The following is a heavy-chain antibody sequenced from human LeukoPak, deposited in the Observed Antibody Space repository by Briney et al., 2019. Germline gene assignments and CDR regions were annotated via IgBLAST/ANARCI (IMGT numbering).Heavy chain of an antibody. D-gene: IGHD4-11*01. CDR2: IYYSGST. Sequence: SETLSLTCTVSGGSISSYYWSWIRQPPGKGLEWIGYIYYSGSTNYNPSLKSRVTISVDTSKNQFSLKLSSVTAADTAVYYCASHNYGKYFDYWGQGTLVIVSS. V-gene: IGHV4-59*08. J-gene: IGHJ4*02. CDR1: GGSISSYY. CDR3: ASHNYGKYFDY.